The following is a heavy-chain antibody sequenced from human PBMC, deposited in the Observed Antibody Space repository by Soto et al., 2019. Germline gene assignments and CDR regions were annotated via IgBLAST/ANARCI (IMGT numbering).Heavy chain of an antibody. D-gene: IGHD3-3*01. Sequence: PSETLSLTCTVSCCSISSSSYYWGWIRQPPGKGLEWIGSTYYSGSTYYNPSLKSRVTISVDTSKNQFSLKLSSVTAADTAVYYCARLDFWSGYYHNWFDPWGQGTLVTVSS. CDR2: TYYSGST. CDR1: CCSISSSSYY. V-gene: IGHV4-39*01. CDR3: ARLDFWSGYYHNWFDP. J-gene: IGHJ5*02.